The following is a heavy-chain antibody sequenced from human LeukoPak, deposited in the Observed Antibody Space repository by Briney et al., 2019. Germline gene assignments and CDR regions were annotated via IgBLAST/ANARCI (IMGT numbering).Heavy chain of an antibody. CDR1: GITLSNYG. D-gene: IGHD3-22*01. CDR3: AKRGVVIRVILVGFHKEAYYFDS. V-gene: IGHV3-23*01. CDR2: ISDGGGRT. J-gene: IGHJ4*02. Sequence: GGSLRLSCAVSGITLSNYGMSWVRQAPGKGLEWVAGISDGGGRTNYADSVKGRFTISRDNPKNTLYLQMNSLRAEDTAVYFCAKRGVVIRVILVGFHKEAYYFDSWGQGALVTASS.